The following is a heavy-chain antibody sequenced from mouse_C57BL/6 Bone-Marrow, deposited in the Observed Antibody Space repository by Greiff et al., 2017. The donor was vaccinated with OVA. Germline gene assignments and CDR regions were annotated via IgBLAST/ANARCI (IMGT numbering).Heavy chain of an antibody. CDR1: GFNIKDDY. Sequence: EVQLQQSGAELVRPGASVKLSCTASGFNIKDDYMHWVKQRPEQGLEWIGWIDPENGDTEYASKFQGEATITADTSSNTAYLQLSSLTSEDTAVYYCTTYSYGLDYWGQGTTLTVSS. CDR2: IDPENGDT. V-gene: IGHV14-4*01. CDR3: TTYSYGLDY. D-gene: IGHD1-1*01. J-gene: IGHJ2*01.